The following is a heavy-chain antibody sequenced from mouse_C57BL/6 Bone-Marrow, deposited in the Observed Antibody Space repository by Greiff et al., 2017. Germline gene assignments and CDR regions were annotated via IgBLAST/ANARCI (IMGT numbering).Heavy chain of an antibody. D-gene: IGHD2-3*01. CDR1: GFTFSSYA. J-gene: IGHJ2*01. CDR2: ISSGGDYI. CDR3: TRDDGYWDY. Sequence: EVKLVESGDGLVKPGGSLKLSCAASGFTFSSYAMSWVRQTPEKRLEWVAYISSGGDYIYYADTVKGRFTISRDNARNTLYLQMSSLKSEDTAMYYCTRDDGYWDYWGQGTTLTVSS. V-gene: IGHV5-9-1*02.